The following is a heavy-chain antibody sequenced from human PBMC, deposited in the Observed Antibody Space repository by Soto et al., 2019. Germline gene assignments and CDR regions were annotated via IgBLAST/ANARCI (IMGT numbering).Heavy chain of an antibody. V-gene: IGHV4-34*01. CDR3: ARLPGYYYGSGSYLGKYYYYGMDV. CDR1: GGSFSGYY. Sequence: SSETLSLTCAVYGGSFSGYYWSWIRQPPGKGLEWIGEINHSGSTNYNPSLKSRVTISVDTSKNQFSLKLSSVTAADTAVYYCARLPGYYYGSGSYLGKYYYYGMDVWGQGTTVTVSS. CDR2: INHSGST. J-gene: IGHJ6*02. D-gene: IGHD3-10*01.